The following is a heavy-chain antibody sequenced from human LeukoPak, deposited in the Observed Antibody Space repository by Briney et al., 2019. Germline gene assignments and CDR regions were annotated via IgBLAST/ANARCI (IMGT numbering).Heavy chain of an antibody. D-gene: IGHD3-10*01. CDR2: IYYSGST. CDR1: GGSISSYY. Sequence: SETLSLTCTVSGGSISSYYWSWIRQPPGKGLEWIGYIYYSGSTNYNPSLKSRVTISVDTSKNQFSLKLSSVTAADTAVYYCARDSRTMVRGVNYFDYWGQGTLVTVSS. CDR3: ARDSRTMVRGVNYFDY. J-gene: IGHJ4*02. V-gene: IGHV4-59*12.